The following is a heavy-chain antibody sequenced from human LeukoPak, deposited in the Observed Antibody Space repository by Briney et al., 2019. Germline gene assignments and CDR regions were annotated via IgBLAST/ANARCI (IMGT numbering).Heavy chain of an antibody. V-gene: IGHV1-69*02. CDR1: GGTFISYT. CDR3: ARVSRYCSSTSCPPALGY. D-gene: IGHD2-2*01. Sequence: SVKVSCKASGGTFISYTISWVRQAPGQGREWMGRIIPILGIANYAQKFQGRVTITADKSTSTAYMELSSLRSEDTAVYYCARVSRYCSSTSCPPALGYWGQGTLVTVSS. CDR2: IIPILGIA. J-gene: IGHJ4*02.